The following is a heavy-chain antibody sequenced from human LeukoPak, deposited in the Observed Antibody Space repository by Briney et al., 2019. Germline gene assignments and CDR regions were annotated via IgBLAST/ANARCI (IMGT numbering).Heavy chain of an antibody. Sequence: PGGSLRLSCAASGFTFSSYAMSWVRQAPGKGLEWVSGISGSGGSTYYADSVKGRFTISRDNSKNTLYLQMNSLKTEDTAVYYCTTEDFGVVTWGQGTLVTVSS. CDR2: ISGSGGST. D-gene: IGHD3-3*01. CDR3: TTEDFGVVT. CDR1: GFTFSSYA. J-gene: IGHJ5*02. V-gene: IGHV3-23*01.